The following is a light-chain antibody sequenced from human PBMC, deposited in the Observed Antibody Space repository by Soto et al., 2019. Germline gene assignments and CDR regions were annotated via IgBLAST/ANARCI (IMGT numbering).Light chain of an antibody. CDR2: DAS. J-gene: IGKJ4*01. CDR3: QKYNSAPPLT. CDR1: QGISNY. V-gene: IGKV1-27*01. Sequence: DIQMTQSPSSLSASVGDRVTITCLASQGISNYLAWYQQKPGKVPKLLIYDASTLQSGVPSRFSGSGSGTDFTLTSSSLQPEDGATYYCQKYNSAPPLTFGGGTKVEIK.